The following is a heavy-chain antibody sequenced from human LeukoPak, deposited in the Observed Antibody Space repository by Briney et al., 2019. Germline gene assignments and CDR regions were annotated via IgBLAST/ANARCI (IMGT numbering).Heavy chain of an antibody. CDR3: APRTYYYDSSGYYYVDY. D-gene: IGHD3-22*01. Sequence: ASVKVSCKVSGYTLTELSMHWVRQAPGKGLEWMGGFDPEDGETIYAQKFQGRVTMTEDTSTDTAYMELSSLRSEDTAVYYCAPRTYYYDSSGYYYVDYWGQGTLVAVSS. CDR1: GYTLTELS. V-gene: IGHV1-24*01. CDR2: FDPEDGET. J-gene: IGHJ4*02.